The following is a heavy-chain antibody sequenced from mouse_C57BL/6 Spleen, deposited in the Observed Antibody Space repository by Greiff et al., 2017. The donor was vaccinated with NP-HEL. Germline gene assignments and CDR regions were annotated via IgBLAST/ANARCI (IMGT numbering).Heavy chain of an antibody. CDR2: IYPGDGDT. V-gene: IGHV1-82*01. Sequence: QVQLQQSGPELVKPGASVKISCKASGYAFSSSWMNWVKQRPGKGLEWIGRIYPGDGDTNYNGKFKGKATLTADKSSSTAYMQLSSLTSEDSAVYFCARGSQSEGDYWGQGTTLTVSS. J-gene: IGHJ2*01. CDR1: GYAFSSSW. CDR3: ARGSQSEGDY.